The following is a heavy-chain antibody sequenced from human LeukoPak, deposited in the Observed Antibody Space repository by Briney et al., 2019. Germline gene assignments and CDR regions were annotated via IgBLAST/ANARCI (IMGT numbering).Heavy chain of an antibody. CDR2: INHSGSN. J-gene: IGHJ4*02. Sequence: GSLRPSCAASGFTFSSYAMRRIRQPPGKGLGGIGEINHSGSNNYNPSLKGRVTISVDTSKNQFSLKLSSGTAADTAVYYCARQWANWGQGTLVTVSS. CDR1: GFTFSSYA. D-gene: IGHD1-26*01. CDR3: ARQWAN. V-gene: IGHV4-34*01.